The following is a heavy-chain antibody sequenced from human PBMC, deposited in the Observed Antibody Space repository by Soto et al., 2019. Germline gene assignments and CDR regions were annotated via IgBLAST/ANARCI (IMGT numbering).Heavy chain of an antibody. J-gene: IGHJ4*02. Sequence: QVQLVQSGAEVKRPGASVKVSCKASGYTLTDNYMHWVRDAPGQGLEWMGWINPNGGTNYAQKFLSRVTMTRDTSMSTACMELSRLRSDDAAVYYCARSLTTLATLLDYWGQGTLVTVSS. CDR3: ARSLTTLATLLDY. CDR1: GYTLTDNY. CDR2: INPNGGT. D-gene: IGHD4-4*01. V-gene: IGHV1-2*02.